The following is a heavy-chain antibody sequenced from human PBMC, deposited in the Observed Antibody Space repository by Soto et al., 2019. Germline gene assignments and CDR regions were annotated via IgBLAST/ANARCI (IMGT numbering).Heavy chain of an antibody. J-gene: IGHJ4*02. CDR3: ARDRGYCRGGTCYTVLDY. CDR1: GFTFSSYY. CDR2: IKHDGSET. V-gene: IGHV3-7*01. Sequence: EVQLVESGGGLAQPGGSLRLSCAASGFTFSSYYMNWVRQAPGKRPEWVANIKHDGSETNYVDSVKGRFTISRDNAKSSLHLQMNSLRAEDTAVYYCARDRGYCRGGTCYTVLDYWGQGTLVTVSS. D-gene: IGHD2-15*01.